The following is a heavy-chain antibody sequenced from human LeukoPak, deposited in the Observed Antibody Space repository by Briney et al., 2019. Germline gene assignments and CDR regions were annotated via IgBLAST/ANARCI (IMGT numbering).Heavy chain of an antibody. CDR2: ISGSGGST. CDR1: GFTFSSYA. CDR3: AKDQPAKWWLAQQNFDY. Sequence: GGSLRLSCAASGFTFSSYAMSWVRQAPGKGLEWVSAISGSGGSTYYADSVKGRFTISRDNSENTLYLQMNSLRAEDTAVYYCAKDQPAKWWLAQQNFDYWGQGTLVTVSS. D-gene: IGHD2-15*01. J-gene: IGHJ4*02. V-gene: IGHV3-23*01.